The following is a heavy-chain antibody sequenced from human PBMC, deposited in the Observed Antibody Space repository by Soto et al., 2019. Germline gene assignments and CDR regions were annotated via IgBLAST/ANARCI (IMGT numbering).Heavy chain of an antibody. Sequence: SETLSLTCTVSGGSMNDYYWSWIRQPAGKGLEWIGRIFTSGNTNYNPSLRSRLTMSVDTSTNQVSLRLTSVTAADTAVYYCASGRLVSRYYGLDVWGQGTTVTAP. J-gene: IGHJ6*02. CDR2: IFTSGNT. D-gene: IGHD6-6*01. CDR3: ASGRLVSRYYGLDV. V-gene: IGHV4-4*07. CDR1: GGSMNDYY.